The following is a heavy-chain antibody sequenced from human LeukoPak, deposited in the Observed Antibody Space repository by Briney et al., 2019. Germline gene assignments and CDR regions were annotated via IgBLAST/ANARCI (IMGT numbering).Heavy chain of an antibody. Sequence: ASVKVSCKASGYTFTSYDINWVRQAPGQGLEWMGGIIPIFGTANYAQKFQGRVTITTDESTSTAYMELSSLRSEDTAVYYCARGRGYSYGYPGLDYWGQGTLVTVSS. D-gene: IGHD5-18*01. CDR2: IIPIFGTA. CDR3: ARGRGYSYGYPGLDY. J-gene: IGHJ4*02. V-gene: IGHV1-69*05. CDR1: GYTFTSYD.